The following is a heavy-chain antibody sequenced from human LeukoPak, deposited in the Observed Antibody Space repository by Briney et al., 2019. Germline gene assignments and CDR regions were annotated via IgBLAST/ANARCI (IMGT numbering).Heavy chain of an antibody. CDR1: GYTFTSSD. J-gene: IGHJ3*02. CDR2: IIPIFGTA. Sequence: ASVKVSCKASGYTFTSSDINWVRQATGQGLEWMGGIIPIFGTANYAQKFQGRVTITADESTSTAYMELSSLRSEDTAVYYCARDPPYDILTGFRAFDIWGQGTMVTVSS. V-gene: IGHV1-69*01. D-gene: IGHD3-9*01. CDR3: ARDPPYDILTGFRAFDI.